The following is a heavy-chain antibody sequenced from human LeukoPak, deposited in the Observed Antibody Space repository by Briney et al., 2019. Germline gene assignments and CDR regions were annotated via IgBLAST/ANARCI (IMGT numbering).Heavy chain of an antibody. Sequence: SVKVSCKASGGTLSSYAISWVRQAPGQGLEWMGRIIPILGIANYAQKFQGRVTITADKSTSTAYMELSSLRSEDTAVYYCAREGVGASNSFDYWGQGTLVTVSS. CDR1: GGTLSSYA. J-gene: IGHJ4*02. V-gene: IGHV1-69*04. CDR3: AREGVGASNSFDY. D-gene: IGHD1-26*01. CDR2: IIPILGIA.